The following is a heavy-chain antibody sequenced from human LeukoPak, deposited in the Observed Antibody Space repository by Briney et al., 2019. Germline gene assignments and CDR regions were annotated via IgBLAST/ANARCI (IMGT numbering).Heavy chain of an antibody. CDR3: ATHLPIFGVVIIGAFDI. CDR1: GYTLTDFS. V-gene: IGHV1-24*01. CDR2: FDPEDGET. Sequence: ASLKVSCKVSGYTLTDFSMHSVRQAPGKALEWMGGFDPEDGETIYAQKFQGRVTMTEDTSTDTAYMELSSLRSEGTAVYYCATHLPIFGVVIIGAFDIWGQGTMVTVSS. D-gene: IGHD3-3*01. J-gene: IGHJ3*02.